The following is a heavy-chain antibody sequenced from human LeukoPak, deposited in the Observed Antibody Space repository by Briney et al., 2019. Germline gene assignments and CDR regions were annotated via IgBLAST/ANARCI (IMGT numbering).Heavy chain of an antibody. CDR2: ISGSGGST. V-gene: IGHV3-23*01. CDR3: AKSTYCGGDCYSVGFDY. J-gene: IGHJ4*02. CDR1: GFTFSSYS. Sequence: PGGSLRLSCAASGFTFSSYSMNWVRQAPGKGLEWVSAISGSGGSTYYADSVKGRFTISRDNSKNTLYLQMNSLRAEDTAVYYCAKSTYCGGDCYSVGFDYWGQGTLVTVSS. D-gene: IGHD2-21*02.